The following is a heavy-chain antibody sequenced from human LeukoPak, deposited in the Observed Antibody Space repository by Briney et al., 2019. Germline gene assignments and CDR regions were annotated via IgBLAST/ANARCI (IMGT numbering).Heavy chain of an antibody. V-gene: IGHV4-31*03. D-gene: IGHD5-18*01. J-gene: IGHJ4*02. CDR3: ARDSGYSYGPFDY. CDR2: IYNSGST. Sequence: SQTLSLTCTVSGASIRNGNYYWSWIRQHPGKGLEWIGSIYNSGSTYYNPSLKSRVTISVDTSKNQFSLKLNSVTAADTAVYYCARDSGYSYGPFDYWGQGTLVTVSS. CDR1: GASIRNGNYY.